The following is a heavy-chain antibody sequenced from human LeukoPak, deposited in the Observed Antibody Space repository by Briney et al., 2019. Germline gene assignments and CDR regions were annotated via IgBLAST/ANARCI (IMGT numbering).Heavy chain of an antibody. CDR3: ARGFSGYLDY. V-gene: IGHV1-2*06. CDR1: GYTFTGYY. Sequence: ASVKVSCKASGYTFTGYYMHWVRQAPGQGLEWMGRINPNSGGTDYAQKFQGRVTITADESTSTAYMELSSLRSEDTAVYYCARGFSGYLDYWGQGTLVTVSS. J-gene: IGHJ4*02. D-gene: IGHD3-22*01. CDR2: INPNSGGT.